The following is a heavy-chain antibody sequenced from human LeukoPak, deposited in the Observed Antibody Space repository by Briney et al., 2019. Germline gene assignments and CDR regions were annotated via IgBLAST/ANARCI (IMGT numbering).Heavy chain of an antibody. D-gene: IGHD6-13*01. J-gene: IGHJ4*02. V-gene: IGHV1-8*01. CDR2: MNPNSGNT. Sequence: ASVKVSCKASGYTFTSYDINWVRQATGQGLEWMGWMNPNSGNTGYAQKFQGRVTMTRNTSISTAYMELSSLRSEDTAVYYCAKDGVAAAGTELDYWGQGTLVTVSS. CDR1: GYTFTSYD. CDR3: AKDGVAAAGTELDY.